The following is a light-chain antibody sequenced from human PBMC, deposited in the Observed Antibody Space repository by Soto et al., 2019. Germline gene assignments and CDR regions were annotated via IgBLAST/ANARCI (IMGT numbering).Light chain of an antibody. J-gene: IGKJ4*01. V-gene: IGKV3-15*01. CDR3: QQYNFWALT. Sequence: IVMKQSPATLSVSPGERATPSCRASQSVSSNLAWYQQKPGQTPKLLIYVASTRATGIPAKFSGSGSGKECTVSSSILQAEYYAVDYCQQYNFWALTCGGETKMECK. CDR2: VAS. CDR1: QSVSSN.